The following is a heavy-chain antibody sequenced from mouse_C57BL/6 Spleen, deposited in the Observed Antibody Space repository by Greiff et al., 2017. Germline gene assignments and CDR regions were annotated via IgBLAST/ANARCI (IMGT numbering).Heavy chain of an antibody. D-gene: IGHD4-1*01. V-gene: IGHV2-2*01. Sequence: VKLQESGPGLVQPSQSLSITCTVSGFSLTSYGVHWVRQSPGKGLEWLGVIWSGGSTDYNAAFISRLSISKDNSKSQVFFKMNSLQADDTAIYYCASDWDRGYYAMDYWGQGTSVTVSS. CDR1: GFSLTSYG. CDR2: IWSGGST. CDR3: ASDWDRGYYAMDY. J-gene: IGHJ4*01.